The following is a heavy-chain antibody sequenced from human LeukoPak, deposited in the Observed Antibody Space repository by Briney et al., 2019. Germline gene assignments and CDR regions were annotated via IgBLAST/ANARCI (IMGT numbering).Heavy chain of an antibody. CDR2: IKKDGSEK. CDR3: AKDISHLYGSGSSLDY. D-gene: IGHD3-10*01. CDR1: GFTFSSYW. V-gene: IGHV3-7*03. J-gene: IGHJ4*02. Sequence: GGSLRLSCAASGFTFSSYWMSWVRQASGKGLEWVANIKKDGSEKYYVDSVKGRFTISRDNAKTSLYLQMNSLRAEDTALYYCAKDISHLYGSGSSLDYWGQGTLVTVSS.